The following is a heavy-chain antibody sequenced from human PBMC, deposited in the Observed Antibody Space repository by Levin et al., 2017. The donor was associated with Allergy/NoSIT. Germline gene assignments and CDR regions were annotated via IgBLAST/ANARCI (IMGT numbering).Heavy chain of an antibody. Sequence: GESLKISCAASGFTFSRYGMHWVRQAPGKGLEWVAVISYDGSKKYYGDSVRGRFTISRDDSKKTLYLQMNSLRAEDTAVYYGAKERDASAYYVTIDYGGQGTVVAVSS. CDR2: ISYDGSKK. CDR1: GFTFSRYG. D-gene: IGHD3-22*01. CDR3: AKERDASAYYVTIDY. J-gene: IGHJ4*02. V-gene: IGHV3-30*18.